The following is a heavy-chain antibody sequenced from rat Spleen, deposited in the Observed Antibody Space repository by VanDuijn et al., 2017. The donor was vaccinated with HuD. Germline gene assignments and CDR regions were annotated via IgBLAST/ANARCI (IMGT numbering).Heavy chain of an antibody. Sequence: QVQLKESGPGLVKPSLTLSLTCTVSGFSLSNYGVIWVRQPPGKGLEWMGIIWSDGGTDYNSGIKSRLNISRDTSKSQVFLKMNSLQTEDTAMYFCARIPYYYSGRDYWGQGVMVTVSS. D-gene: IGHD1-1*01. CDR3: ARIPYYYSGRDY. CDR1: GFSLSNYG. V-gene: IGHV2-13*01. CDR2: IWSDGGT. J-gene: IGHJ2*01.